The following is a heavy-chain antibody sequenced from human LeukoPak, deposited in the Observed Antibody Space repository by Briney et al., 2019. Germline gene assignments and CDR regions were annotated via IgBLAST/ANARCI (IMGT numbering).Heavy chain of an antibody. J-gene: IGHJ1*01. CDR3: TTDLLGIAAAATEYFQH. D-gene: IGHD6-13*01. V-gene: IGHV3-15*01. CDR2: IKSKTDGGTT. Sequence: GGSLRLSCAASGFTFSNAWMSWVRQAPGKGLEWVGRIKSKTDGGTTDYAAPVKGRFTISRDDSKNTLYLQMNSLKTEDTAVYYCTTDLLGIAAAATEYFQHWGQGTLVTVSS. CDR1: GFTFSNAW.